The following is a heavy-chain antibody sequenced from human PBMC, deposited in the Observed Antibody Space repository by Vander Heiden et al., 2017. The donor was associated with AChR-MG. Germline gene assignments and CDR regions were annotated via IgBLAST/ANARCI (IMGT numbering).Heavy chain of an antibody. J-gene: IGHJ4*02. V-gene: IGHV5-51*01. CDR3: ARARDYDSSGGEY. Sequence: EVQLVQSGAEVKKPGESLKISCKTSGYRFRDYWIGWVRQMPGKGLEWVGIIDPNDSKIRYRPSFQGQVTISVDKSISTAYLQWSSLEASDTAMYYCARARDYDSSGGEYWGQGTLVTVSS. CDR1: GYRFRDYW. D-gene: IGHD3-22*01. CDR2: IDPNDSKI.